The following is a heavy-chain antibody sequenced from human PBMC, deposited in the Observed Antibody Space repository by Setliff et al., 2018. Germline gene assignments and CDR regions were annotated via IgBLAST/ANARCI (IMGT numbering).Heavy chain of an antibody. J-gene: IGHJ4*02. CDR2: VYYSGAS. D-gene: IGHD1-26*01. V-gene: IGHV4-39*06. CDR3: AKGGGRYHSAS. CDR1: DGSMTSGSYY. Sequence: SETLSLTCTVSDGSMTSGSYYWGWIRQPPGKGLQWIGSVYYSGASYYNPSLRRRLSMSVDTSKNQFTLKVISVTAADTAVYYCAKGGGRYHSASWGQGTLVTVSS.